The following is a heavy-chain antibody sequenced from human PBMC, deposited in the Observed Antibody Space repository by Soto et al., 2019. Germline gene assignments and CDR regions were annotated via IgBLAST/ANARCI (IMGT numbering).Heavy chain of an antibody. CDR3: AKDLRRYFDWLLYRTANWFDP. D-gene: IGHD3-9*01. Sequence: PGGSPRLSSAAPGTTFCSYSMSWVPPAPGKGVEGVSAISGSGGSTYYADSVKGRFTISRDNSKNTLYLQMNSLRAEDTAVYYCAKDLRRYFDWLLYRTANWFDPWGQGTLVTVSS. CDR2: ISGSGGST. J-gene: IGHJ5*02. CDR1: GTTFCSYS. V-gene: IGHV3-23*01.